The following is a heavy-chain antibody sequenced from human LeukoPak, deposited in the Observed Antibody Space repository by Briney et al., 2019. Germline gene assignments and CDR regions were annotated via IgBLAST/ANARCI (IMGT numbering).Heavy chain of an antibody. CDR2: IYSSGST. Sequence: PSETLSLTCTVSGGXISTYYWSWIRQPPGKGLEWIGYIYSSGSTNYNPSLKSRVTISVDTSKNQFSLKLSSVTAADTAVYYCARQREYYESSGYYSFDYWGQGTLVTVSS. D-gene: IGHD3-22*01. J-gene: IGHJ4*02. CDR3: ARQREYYESSGYYSFDY. V-gene: IGHV4-59*08. CDR1: GGXISTYY.